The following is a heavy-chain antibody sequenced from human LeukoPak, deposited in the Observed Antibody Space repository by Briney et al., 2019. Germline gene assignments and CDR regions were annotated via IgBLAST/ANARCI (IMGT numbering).Heavy chain of an antibody. Sequence: GGSLRLSCAASGFTFSSYSMNWVRQAPGKGLEWVSSISSSSSYIYYADSVKGRFTISRDNAKNSLYLQMNSLRAEDTAVYYCARDRTDIVVVPAAITPLYYYYYMDVWGKGTTVTVSS. D-gene: IGHD2-2*01. CDR2: ISSSSSYI. CDR3: ARDRTDIVVVPAAITPLYYYYYMDV. V-gene: IGHV3-21*01. CDR1: GFTFSSYS. J-gene: IGHJ6*03.